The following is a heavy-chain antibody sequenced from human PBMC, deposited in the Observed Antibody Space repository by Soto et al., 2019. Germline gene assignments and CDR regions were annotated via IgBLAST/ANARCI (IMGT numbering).Heavy chain of an antibody. CDR1: GGSISNAAYS. CDR2: IYPSGMP. D-gene: IGHD5-18*01. J-gene: IGHJ4*02. V-gene: IGHV4-30-2*01. CDR3: ARERGGYGLFDS. Sequence: SETLSLTCTVSGGSISNAAYSWSWIRQPPGKGLEWIGYIYPSGMPFYNPSLRSRVTISIDRSNDQFSLNLKSVTAADTAVYYCARERGGYGLFDSWGQGTLVTV.